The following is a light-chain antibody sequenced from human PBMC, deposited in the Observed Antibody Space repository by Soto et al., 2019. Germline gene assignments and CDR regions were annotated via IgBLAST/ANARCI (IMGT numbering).Light chain of an antibody. CDR2: GAS. V-gene: IGKV3-20*01. Sequence: EIVLTQSPGILSLSPGERATLSCRASQSVRSDYLAWYQQRPGQGPRLLIYGASSRATGIPDRFGASGSGKNFTLTITRLEPEDFAVYYCQQYWNSPAVGQGTKVEIK. CDR3: QQYWNSPA. J-gene: IGKJ1*01. CDR1: QSVRSDY.